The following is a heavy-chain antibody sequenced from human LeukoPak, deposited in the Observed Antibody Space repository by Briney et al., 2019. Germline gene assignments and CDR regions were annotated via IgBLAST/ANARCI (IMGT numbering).Heavy chain of an antibody. V-gene: IGHV4-34*01. CDR3: ARVPDITARPCDT. CDR1: GGSFSGYY. J-gene: IGHJ5*02. D-gene: IGHD1-1*01. Sequence: LETLSLTCAAYGGSFSGYYWTLIRQTPGKGLEWIGEISHTGLTGSNPSLKSRVTIFVDSSKKQFSLRITSVTAADTGVYYCARVPDITARPCDTWGPGTLVTVSS. CDR2: ISHTGLT.